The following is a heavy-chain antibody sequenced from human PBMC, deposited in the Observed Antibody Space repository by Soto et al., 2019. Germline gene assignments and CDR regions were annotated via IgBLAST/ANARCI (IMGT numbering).Heavy chain of an antibody. Sequence: SETLSLTCTVSGGSITSGGYCWTWIRQHPVKGLEWMGHIYYSGSTSYNPSLKSRVTISIDTSKNQFSLKLTSVTAADTAVYYCAIDGDYFGSGSPPLLSKWGQGTLVTVSS. J-gene: IGHJ4*02. V-gene: IGHV4-31*03. D-gene: IGHD3-10*01. CDR3: AIDGDYFGSGSPPLLSK. CDR1: GGSITSGGYC. CDR2: IYYSGST.